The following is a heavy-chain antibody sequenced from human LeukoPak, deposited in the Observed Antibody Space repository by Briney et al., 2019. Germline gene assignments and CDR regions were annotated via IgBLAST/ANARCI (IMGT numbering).Heavy chain of an antibody. J-gene: IGHJ4*02. Sequence: GGSLRLSCAASGFTFSSYSMSWVRQAPGKGLEWVSSISSSSSYIYYADSVKGRFTISRDNAKNSLYLQMNSLRAEDTAVYYCARGGLAGYSSGWYGSPCLIDYWGQETLVTVSS. V-gene: IGHV3-21*01. D-gene: IGHD6-19*01. CDR3: ARGGLAGYSSGWYGSPCLIDY. CDR1: GFTFSSYS. CDR2: ISSSSSYI.